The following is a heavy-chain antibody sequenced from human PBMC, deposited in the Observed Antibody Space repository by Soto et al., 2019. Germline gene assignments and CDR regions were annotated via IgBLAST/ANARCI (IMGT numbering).Heavy chain of an antibody. CDR3: AREMIPMIMGGMSAMDV. D-gene: IGHD3-22*01. CDR2: ISFDGSNK. Sequence: QVQLVESGGGVVQPERSQRLSCAASKFTFRTYVMHWVRQAPGKGLEWVALISFDGSNKYYADSVKGRFTISRDNSTNTMYLQMNSLRPEDTAVYYCAREMIPMIMGGMSAMDVWGQGTTVTVSS. V-gene: IGHV3-30*04. CDR1: KFTFRTYV. J-gene: IGHJ6*02.